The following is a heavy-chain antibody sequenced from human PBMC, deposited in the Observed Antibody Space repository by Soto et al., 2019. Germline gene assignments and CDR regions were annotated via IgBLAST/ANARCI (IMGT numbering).Heavy chain of an antibody. D-gene: IGHD4-17*01. CDR1: GGSISSYY. CDR2: IYYSGST. CDR3: ARVHDYGDYEVADY. Sequence: PSETLSLTCTVSGGSISSYYWSWIRQPPGKGLEWIGYIYYSGSTNYNPSLKSRVTISVDTSKNQFSLKLSSVTAADTAVYYCARVHDYGDYEVADYWGQGTLVTVLL. J-gene: IGHJ4*02. V-gene: IGHV4-59*01.